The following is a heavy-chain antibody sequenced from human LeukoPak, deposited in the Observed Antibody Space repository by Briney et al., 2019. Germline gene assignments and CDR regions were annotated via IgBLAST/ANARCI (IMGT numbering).Heavy chain of an antibody. D-gene: IGHD6-19*01. CDR2: INHSGST. CDR1: GGSFSGYY. J-gene: IGHJ3*02. CDR3: ARAVVLVSRTSGWYIDAFDI. Sequence: SETLSLTCAVYGGSFSGYYWSWIRQPPGKGLEWIGEINHSGSTNYNPSLKSRVTISVDTSKNQFSLKLSSVTAADTAVYYCARAVVLVSRTSGWYIDAFDIWGQGTMVTVSS. V-gene: IGHV4-34*01.